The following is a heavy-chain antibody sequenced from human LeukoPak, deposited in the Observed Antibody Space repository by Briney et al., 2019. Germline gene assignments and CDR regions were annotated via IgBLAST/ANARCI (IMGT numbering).Heavy chain of an antibody. CDR1: GGTFSSYT. V-gene: IGHV1-69*02. J-gene: IGHJ1*01. D-gene: IGHD6-13*01. Sequence: ASVKVSCKASGGTFSSYTISWVRQAPGQGLEWMGRIIPILGIANYAQKFQGRVTITADKSTSTAYMELSSLRSEDTAVYYCPRGLEQQLPREYFQHWGQGTLVTVSS. CDR2: IIPILGIA. CDR3: PRGLEQQLPREYFQH.